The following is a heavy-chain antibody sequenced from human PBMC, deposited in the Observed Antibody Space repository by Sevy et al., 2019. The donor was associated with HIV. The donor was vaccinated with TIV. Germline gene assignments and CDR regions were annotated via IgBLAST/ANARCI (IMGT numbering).Heavy chain of an antibody. CDR1: VGTFSSYA. CDR2: IVPIFGTV. V-gene: IGHV1-69*13. Sequence: ASVKVSCKASVGTFSSYAISWVRQAPGQGLEWMGGIVPIFGTVNYAQKFQGRLTIAADESTSSAYMELSSLRSEDTAVYYCARLRGVATSLNYFDYWGQGTLVTVSS. J-gene: IGHJ4*02. CDR3: ARLRGVATSLNYFDY. D-gene: IGHD5-12*01.